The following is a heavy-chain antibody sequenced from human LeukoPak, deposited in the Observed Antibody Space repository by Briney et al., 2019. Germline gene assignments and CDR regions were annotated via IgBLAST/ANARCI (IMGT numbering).Heavy chain of an antibody. V-gene: IGHV3-23*01. CDR2: ISGSGGST. D-gene: IGHD3-9*01. Sequence: GGTLRLSCAASGFTFSSYGMSWVRQAPGKGLEWVSAISGSGGSTYYADSVKGRFTISRDNSKNTLYLQMNSLRAEDTAVYYCAKDLRIYDILTGYCPSFDYWGQGTLVTVSS. J-gene: IGHJ4*02. CDR1: GFTFSSYG. CDR3: AKDLRIYDILTGYCPSFDY.